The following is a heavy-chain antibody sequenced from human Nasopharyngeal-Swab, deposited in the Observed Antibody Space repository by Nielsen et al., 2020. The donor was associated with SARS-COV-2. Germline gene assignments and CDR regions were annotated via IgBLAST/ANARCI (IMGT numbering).Heavy chain of an antibody. V-gene: IGHV4-39*07. Sequence: GSLRLSCTVSGGSISSSSYYWGWIRQPPGKGLEWIGSIYYSGSTYYNPSLKSRVTISVDTSKNQFSLKLSSVTAADTAVYYCARVGGKVYYYYYYMDVWGKGTTVTVSS. D-gene: IGHD3-16*01. J-gene: IGHJ6*03. CDR2: IYYSGST. CDR1: GGSISSSSYY. CDR3: ARVGGKVYYYYYYMDV.